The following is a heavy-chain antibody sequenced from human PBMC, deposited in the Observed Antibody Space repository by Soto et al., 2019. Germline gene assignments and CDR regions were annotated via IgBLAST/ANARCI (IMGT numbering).Heavy chain of an antibody. CDR1: GFTFSSYA. V-gene: IGHV3-23*01. D-gene: IGHD1-26*01. CDR2: ISGSGGST. J-gene: IGHJ4*02. CDR3: AKWAGERAGWELVGVLDY. Sequence: GGSLRLSCAASGFTFSSYAMSWVRQAPGKGLEWVSAISGSGGSTYYADSVKGRFTISRDNSKNTLYLQMNSLRAEDTAVYYCAKWAGERAGWELVGVLDYWGQGTLVTVSS.